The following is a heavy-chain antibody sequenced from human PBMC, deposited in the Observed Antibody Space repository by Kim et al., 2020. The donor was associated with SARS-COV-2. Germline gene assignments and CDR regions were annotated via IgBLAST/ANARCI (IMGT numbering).Heavy chain of an antibody. CDR3: ARGSAWYNWNDFNWFDP. J-gene: IGHJ5*02. CDR2: VNHSGSP. D-gene: IGHD1-1*01. V-gene: IGHV4-34*01. CDR1: GGSFSGYY. Sequence: SQTLSLTCAVYGGSFSGYYWSWIRQPPGKGLEWIGEVNHSGSPNYNPSLKSRVTISVDTSKNQFSLKLSSVTAADTAIYYCARGSAWYNWNDFNWFDPWGQGTLVTVSS.